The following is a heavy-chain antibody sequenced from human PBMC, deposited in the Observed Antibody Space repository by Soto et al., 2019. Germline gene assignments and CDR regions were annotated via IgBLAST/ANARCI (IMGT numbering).Heavy chain of an antibody. J-gene: IGHJ3*02. CDR1: GFIFSGYS. CDR3: AKEDCSSTSCYVFAPGDAFDI. V-gene: IGHV3-48*01. Sequence: GGSLRLSCAASGFIFSGYSMNWVRQAPGKGLEWISYINSGSSSIYYSDSVKGRFTISRDNAKNSLFLQMNSLRAEDTAVYYCAKEDCSSTSCYVFAPGDAFDIWGQGTMVTVSS. D-gene: IGHD2-2*01. CDR2: INSGSSSI.